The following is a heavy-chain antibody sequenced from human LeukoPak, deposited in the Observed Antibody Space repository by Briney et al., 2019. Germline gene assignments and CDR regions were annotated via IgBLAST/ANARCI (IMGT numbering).Heavy chain of an antibody. Sequence: SETLSLTCTVSGGSISSGSYDWGWIRQPPGKGLEWIASIYYRGSTYYNPSLKSRVTISVDTSKNQFSLKLNSVTAADTAVYYCARTDIVLMVYAIVHFDLWGRGTLVTVSS. D-gene: IGHD2-8*01. CDR1: GGSISSGSYD. CDR2: IYYRGST. V-gene: IGHV4-39*01. J-gene: IGHJ2*01. CDR3: ARTDIVLMVYAIVHFDL.